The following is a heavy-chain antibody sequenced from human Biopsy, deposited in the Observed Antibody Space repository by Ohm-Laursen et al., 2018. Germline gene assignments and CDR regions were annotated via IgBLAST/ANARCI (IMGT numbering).Heavy chain of an antibody. CDR1: GDSVSSNRAA. Sequence: SQTLSLTCAISGDSVSSNRAAWNWIRQSPSRGLEWLGRTFYRAKWYTDFAVSVKSRITLTPDPSTNQFSLQLNSVTPDDTAVYYRARSGSDSLNYYFDFWGQGTLVTVSS. CDR2: TFYRAKWYT. D-gene: IGHD2-21*02. V-gene: IGHV6-1*01. J-gene: IGHJ4*02. CDR3: ARSGSDSLNYYFDF.